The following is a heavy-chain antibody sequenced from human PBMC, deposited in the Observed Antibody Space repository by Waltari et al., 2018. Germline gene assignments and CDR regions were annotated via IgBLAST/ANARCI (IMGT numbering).Heavy chain of an antibody. J-gene: IGHJ3*02. CDR3: VTTLFCGVVKAFDI. D-gene: IGHD3-3*01. V-gene: IGHV1-24*01. CDR2: VEPEDGER. CDR1: GYTLTELS. Sequence: QVQLVQSGAEVKKPGASVTVSCQVSGYTLTELSMHWVRQAPGTGLEWMGGVEPEDGERIYATNYAGTVTIREDTSTDTAYMALCRLRSEDTAVYYCVTTLFCGVVKAFDIWGQGTMVTVSS.